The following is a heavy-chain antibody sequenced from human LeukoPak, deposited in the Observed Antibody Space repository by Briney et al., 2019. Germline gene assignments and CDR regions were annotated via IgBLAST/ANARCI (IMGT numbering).Heavy chain of an antibody. J-gene: IGHJ3*02. D-gene: IGHD2-15*01. CDR1: GFTFSNYW. CDR2: IKPDGSEK. Sequence: GGSLRLSCAASGFTFSNYWMSWVRQAPGKGLEWVANIKPDGSEKYYVDSVKGRFIISRDNAKNSLYLQMNSLRAEDTAVCYCAREDMWAFDIWGQGTMVTVSS. CDR3: AREDMWAFDI. V-gene: IGHV3-7*01.